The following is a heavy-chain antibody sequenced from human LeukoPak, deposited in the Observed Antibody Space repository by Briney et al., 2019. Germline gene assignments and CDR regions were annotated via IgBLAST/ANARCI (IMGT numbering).Heavy chain of an antibody. V-gene: IGHV4-31*03. Sequence: SETLSLTCTVSGGSISSGGYYWSWIRQHPGKGPEWIGYIYYSGSTYYNPSLKSRVTISVDTSKSQFSLKLSSVTAADTAVYYCARCITIFGVVIENWFDPWGQGTLVTVSS. CDR1: GGSISSGGYY. J-gene: IGHJ5*02. CDR3: ARCITIFGVVIENWFDP. D-gene: IGHD3-3*01. CDR2: IYYSGST.